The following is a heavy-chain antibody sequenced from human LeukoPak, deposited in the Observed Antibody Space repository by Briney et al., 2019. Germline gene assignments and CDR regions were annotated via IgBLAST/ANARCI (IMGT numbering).Heavy chain of an antibody. CDR3: AKDLRYFDWLPLDY. CDR2: IRYDGINK. V-gene: IGHV3-30*02. D-gene: IGHD3-9*01. Sequence: GGSLRLSCAASGFTFSSYGMHWVRQAPGKGLEWVAFIRYDGINKYYADSVKGRFTISRDNSKNTLYLQMNSLRAEDTAVYYCAKDLRYFDWLPLDYWGQGTLVTVSS. J-gene: IGHJ4*02. CDR1: GFTFSSYG.